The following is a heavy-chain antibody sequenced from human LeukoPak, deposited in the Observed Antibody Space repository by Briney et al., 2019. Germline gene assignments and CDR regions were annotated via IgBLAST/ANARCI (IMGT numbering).Heavy chain of an antibody. CDR1: GGSISSGDYY. CDR3: ARLAYYDFWSGYSYGNWFDP. Sequence: PSQTLSLTCTVSGGSISSGDYYWSWIRQPPGKGLEWIGYIYTSGSTNYNPSLKSRVTISVDTSKNQFSLKLSSVTAADTAVYYCARLAYYDFWSGYSYGNWFDPWGQGTLVTVSS. J-gene: IGHJ5*02. CDR2: IYTSGST. V-gene: IGHV4-30-4*01. D-gene: IGHD3-3*01.